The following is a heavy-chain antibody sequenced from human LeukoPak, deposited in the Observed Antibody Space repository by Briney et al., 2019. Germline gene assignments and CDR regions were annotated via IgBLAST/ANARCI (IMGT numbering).Heavy chain of an antibody. CDR3: ARENVDTETTGVYYYYGMDV. CDR2: ISAYNGNT. V-gene: IGHV1-18*01. Sequence: ASVKVSCKASGYIFSMYGISWVRQAPGQGLEWMGWISAYNGNTNYAQKLQGRLTMTTDTSTSTAYMELRSLRSDDTAVYYRARENVDTETTGVYYYYGMDVWGQGTTVTVSS. CDR1: GYIFSMYG. D-gene: IGHD5-18*01. J-gene: IGHJ6*02.